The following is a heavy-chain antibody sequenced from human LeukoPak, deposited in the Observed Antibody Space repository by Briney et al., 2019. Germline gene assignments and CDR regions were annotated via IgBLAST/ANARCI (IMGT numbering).Heavy chain of an antibody. CDR1: GFTFSSYS. CDR3: ARESATAGDFDY. V-gene: IGHV3-21*01. Sequence: GGSLRLSCAASGFTFSSYSMNWVRQAPGKGLEWVSSISSSSSYIYYADSVKGRFTISRDNAKNSLYLPMNSLRAEDTAVYYCARESATAGDFDYWGQGTLVTVSS. D-gene: IGHD1-26*01. CDR2: ISSSSSYI. J-gene: IGHJ4*02.